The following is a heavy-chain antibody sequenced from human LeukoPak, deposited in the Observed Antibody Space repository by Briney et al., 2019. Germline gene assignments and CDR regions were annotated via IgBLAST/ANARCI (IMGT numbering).Heavy chain of an antibody. CDR2: IKQDGSEK. Sequence: GGSLRLSCAASGFTFSSYWMSWVRQAPGKGLEWVADIKQDGSEKYYVDSVKGRFTISRDNAKNSLYLQMNSLRAEDTAVYYCAKVGIRSAAGTFDYWGQGTLVSVSS. V-gene: IGHV3-7*01. J-gene: IGHJ4*02. CDR3: AKVGIRSAAGTFDY. CDR1: GFTFSSYW. D-gene: IGHD6-13*01.